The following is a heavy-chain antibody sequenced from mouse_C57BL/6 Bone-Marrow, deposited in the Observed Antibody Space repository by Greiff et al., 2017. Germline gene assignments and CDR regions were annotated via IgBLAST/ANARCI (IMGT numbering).Heavy chain of an antibody. CDR3: ASTPFLYEVYLDY. CDR1: GFSLPSYG. J-gene: IGHJ2*01. D-gene: IGHD2-3*01. CDR2: LWSGGST. V-gene: IGHV2-2*01. Sequence: VQLQQSGPGLVQPSQSLSITCTVSGFSLPSYGVHWVRQSPGKGLEWLGVLWSGGSTDYTAAFIYRLSISKENTKSQVLFKMNSLQADDTAICYCASTPFLYEVYLDYWGQGTTLTVSS.